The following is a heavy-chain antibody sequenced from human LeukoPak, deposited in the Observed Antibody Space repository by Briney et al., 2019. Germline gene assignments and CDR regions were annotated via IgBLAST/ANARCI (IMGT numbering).Heavy chain of an antibody. Sequence: GGSLRLSCAASGFTFSSYSMNWVRQAPGKGLEWVSYITSSSSTIYYADSVKGRFTLSRDNAKTTLYLQMNRLSPEDTAVYYCAKSQLTTVDHYGMDVWGHGTTVIVSS. V-gene: IGHV3-48*01. CDR2: ITSSSSTI. D-gene: IGHD4-23*01. CDR1: GFTFSSYS. J-gene: IGHJ6*02. CDR3: AKSQLTTVDHYGMDV.